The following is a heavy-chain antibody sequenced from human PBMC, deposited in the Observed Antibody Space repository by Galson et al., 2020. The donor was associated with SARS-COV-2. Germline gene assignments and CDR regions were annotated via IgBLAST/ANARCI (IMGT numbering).Heavy chain of an antibody. CDR3: ARDSRSRSWFFDP. J-gene: IGHJ5*02. CDR2: INASGGST. D-gene: IGHD6-13*01. V-gene: IGHV1-46*01. Sequence: ASVKVSCKASGYTFTRYYIHWVRQAPGQGLEWMGIINASGGSTTYAQKFQGRLTMTRDTSTSTVYMELNSLRSEDTAVYFCARDSRSRSWFFDPWGQGTLVTVSS. CDR1: GYTFTRYY.